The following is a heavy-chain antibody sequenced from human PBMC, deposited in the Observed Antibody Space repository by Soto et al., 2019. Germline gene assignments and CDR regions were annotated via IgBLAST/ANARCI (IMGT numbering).Heavy chain of an antibody. D-gene: IGHD2-2*01. CDR2: ISGSGGST. CDR1: GFTFSSYA. V-gene: IGHV3-23*01. CDR3: AKDGGYCSSTSCYPGYYYMDV. Sequence: EVQLLESGGGLVQPGGSLRLSCAASGFTFSSYAMSWVRQAPGKGLEWVSAISGSGGSTYYADSVKGRFTISRDNSKNTLYLQMNSLRAEDTAVYYCAKDGGYCSSTSCYPGYYYMDVWGKGTTVTVSS. J-gene: IGHJ6*03.